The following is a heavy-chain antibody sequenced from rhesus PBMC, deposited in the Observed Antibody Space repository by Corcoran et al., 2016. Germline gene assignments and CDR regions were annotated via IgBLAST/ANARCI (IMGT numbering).Heavy chain of an antibody. CDR2: IGGSSGST. V-gene: IGHV4-165*01. CDR3: ARHDYSWNPRYDY. CDR1: GGSISSNY. Sequence: QVQLQESGPELVKPSETLSLTCAVSGGSISSNYWTWLRQPPGKGLEWIWYIGGSSGSTNYNPSLKSRVTISTDTSKNQFSLKRSSVTAADTAVYYCARHDYSWNPRYDYWGQGVLVTVSS. J-gene: IGHJ4*01. D-gene: IGHD1-1-1*01.